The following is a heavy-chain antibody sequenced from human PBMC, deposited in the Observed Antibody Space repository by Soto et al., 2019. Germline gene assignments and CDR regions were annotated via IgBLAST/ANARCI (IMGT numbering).Heavy chain of an antibody. Sequence: PGGSLRLSCAASGFTFSSYAMSWVRQAPGKGLEWVSAISGSGGSTYYADSVKGRFTISRDSSKNTLYLQMNSLRAEDTAVYYCAKGEYSGSYQFDYWGQGTLVTVSS. V-gene: IGHV3-23*01. J-gene: IGHJ4*02. CDR2: ISGSGGST. CDR3: AKGEYSGSYQFDY. D-gene: IGHD1-26*01. CDR1: GFTFSSYA.